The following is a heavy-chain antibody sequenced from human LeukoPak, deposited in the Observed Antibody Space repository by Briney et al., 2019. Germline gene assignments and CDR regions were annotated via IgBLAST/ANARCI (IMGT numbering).Heavy chain of an antibody. J-gene: IGHJ3*02. V-gene: IGHV1-18*04. CDR2: ISAYNGNT. CDR3: ARERPVPAARDAFDI. CDR1: GYTFTSYG. Sequence: ASVKVSCKASGYTFTSYGISWVRQAPGQGLEWMGWISAYNGNTNYAQKLQGRVTMTTDTSTSTAYMELRSLRSDDTAAYYCARERPVPAARDAFDIWGQGTMVTVSS. D-gene: IGHD2-2*01.